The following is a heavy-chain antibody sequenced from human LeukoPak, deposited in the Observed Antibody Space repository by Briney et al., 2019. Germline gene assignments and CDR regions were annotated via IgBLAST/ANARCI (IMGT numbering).Heavy chain of an antibody. V-gene: IGHV3-7*01. J-gene: IGHJ4*02. CDR2: IKQDGSDK. CDR1: GIIFSCCW. D-gene: IGHD1-26*01. Sequence: PGGSLRLSCAGSGIIFSCCWMSWVRQAPGKGLEWVASIKQDGSDKRHADSVKGRFTISRDNAKNSLFLQMNSLRAEDTAVYYCARSRGSSGSYPFDYWGQGTLVTVSS. CDR3: ARSRGSSGSYPFDY.